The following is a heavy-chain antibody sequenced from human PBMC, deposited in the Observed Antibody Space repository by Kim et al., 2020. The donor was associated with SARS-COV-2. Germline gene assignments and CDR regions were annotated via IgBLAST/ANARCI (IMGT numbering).Heavy chain of an antibody. D-gene: IGHD3-3*01. V-gene: IGHV3-48*03. CDR1: GFTFSSYE. CDR2: ISSSGSTI. Sequence: GGSLRLSCAASGFTFSSYEMNWVRQAPGKGLEWVSYISSSGSTIYYADSVKGRFTISRDKAKNSLYLQMNSLRAEDTAVYYCASLSISIVGVVIIEAGMGAWGQGTPVTVSS. CDR3: ASLSISIVGVVIIEAGMGA. J-gene: IGHJ6*02.